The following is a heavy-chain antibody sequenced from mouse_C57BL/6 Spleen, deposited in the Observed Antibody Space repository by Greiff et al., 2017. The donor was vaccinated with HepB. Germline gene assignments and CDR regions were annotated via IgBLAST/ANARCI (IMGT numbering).Heavy chain of an antibody. J-gene: IGHJ4*01. V-gene: IGHV7-1*01. CDR3: ARAISYAMDY. CDR1: GFTFSDFY. Sequence: EVQGVESGGGLVQSGRSLRLSCATSGFTFSDFYMEWVRQAPGKGLEWIAASRNKANDYTTEYSASVKGRFIVSRDTSQSILYLQMNALRAEDTAIYYCARAISYAMDYWGQGTSVTVSS. CDR2: SRNKANDYTT.